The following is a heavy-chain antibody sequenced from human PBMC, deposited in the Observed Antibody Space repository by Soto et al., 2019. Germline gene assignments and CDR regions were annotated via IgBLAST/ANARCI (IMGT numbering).Heavy chain of an antibody. CDR2: SFPIFNSA. J-gene: IGHJ6*02. CDR3: SATIYSDSYYYGMDV. D-gene: IGHD3-3*01. V-gene: IGHV1-69*06. CDR1: GGTFSTYA. Sequence: QVQLVQSGVEVKKPGSSVKVSCKASGGTFSTYAINWVRQAPGQGLEWMGGSFPIFNSANYAQKFQDRVTIIADRSTSTAYMELSSLRSEDTAVDYCSATIYSDSYYYGMDVWGQGTTVTVSS.